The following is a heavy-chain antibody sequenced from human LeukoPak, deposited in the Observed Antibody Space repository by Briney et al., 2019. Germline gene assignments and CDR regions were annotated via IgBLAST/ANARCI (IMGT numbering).Heavy chain of an antibody. CDR1: GYTFTGYY. CDR2: INPNSGGT. Sequence: ASVKVSCKASGYTFTGYYMHWVRQAPEQGLEWMGWINPNSGGTNYAQKFQGRVTMTRDTSISTAYMELSRLRSDDTAVYYCARVPIYMWFGEYYYYYGMDVWGQGTTVTVSS. V-gene: IGHV1-2*02. J-gene: IGHJ6*02. D-gene: IGHD3-10*01. CDR3: ARVPIYMWFGEYYYYYGMDV.